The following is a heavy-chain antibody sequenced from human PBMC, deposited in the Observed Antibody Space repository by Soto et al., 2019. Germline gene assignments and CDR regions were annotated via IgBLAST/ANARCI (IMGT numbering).Heavy chain of an antibody. CDR1: GFTFDDYA. Sequence: EVQLVESGGGLVQPGRSLRLSCAASGFTFDDYAMHWVRQAPGKGLEWVSGISWNSGSIGYADSVKGRFTISRDNAQHSLYLQMNSLRAEDTALYYCAKGNYGSGSSFGGIDYWGQGTLVTVSS. V-gene: IGHV3-9*01. CDR3: AKGNYGSGSSFGGIDY. CDR2: ISWNSGSI. J-gene: IGHJ4*02. D-gene: IGHD3-10*01.